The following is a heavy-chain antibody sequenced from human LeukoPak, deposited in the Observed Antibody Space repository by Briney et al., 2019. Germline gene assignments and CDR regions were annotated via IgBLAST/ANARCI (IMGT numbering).Heavy chain of an antibody. CDR2: IYHSGST. J-gene: IGHJ4*02. CDR3: ARARYCSGGSCSYFDY. V-gene: IGHV4-30-2*01. D-gene: IGHD2-15*01. CDR1: GGSISSGGYS. Sequence: SQTLSLTCAVSGGSISSGGYSWSWIRQPPGKGLEWIGYIYHSGSTYYNPSLKRRVTISVDRSKNQFSLKLSSVTAADTAVYYCARARYCSGGSCSYFDYWGQGTLVTVSS.